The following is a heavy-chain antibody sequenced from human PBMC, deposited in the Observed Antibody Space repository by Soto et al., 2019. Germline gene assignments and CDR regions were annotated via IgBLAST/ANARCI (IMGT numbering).Heavy chain of an antibody. CDR2: ISAYNGNT. D-gene: IGHD3-16*01. V-gene: IGHV1-18*01. Sequence: QVQLVQSGAEVKKPGASVKVSCKASGYTFTSYGISWVRQAPGQGLEWMGWISAYNGNTNYAQKPQCRVPMTTDTPPRTAFMELRSLRSDDTAVYYCLGHVAYDCLWGPHRRAGMDVWGQGTTVTVSS. CDR3: LGHVAYDCLWGPHRRAGMDV. J-gene: IGHJ6*02. CDR1: GYTFTSYG.